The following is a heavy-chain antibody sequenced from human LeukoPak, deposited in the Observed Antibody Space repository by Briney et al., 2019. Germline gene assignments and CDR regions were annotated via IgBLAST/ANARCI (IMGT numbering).Heavy chain of an antibody. V-gene: IGHV1-2*02. Sequence: ASVKVSCKASGYTFTSYYIHWVRQAPGQGLEWMGLINPSGGSTNYAQKFQGRVTMTRDTSISTAYMELSRLRSDDTAVYYCARGGPNLAAAGTYWGQGTLVTVSS. CDR1: GYTFTSYY. J-gene: IGHJ4*02. CDR3: ARGGPNLAAAGTY. CDR2: INPSGGST. D-gene: IGHD6-13*01.